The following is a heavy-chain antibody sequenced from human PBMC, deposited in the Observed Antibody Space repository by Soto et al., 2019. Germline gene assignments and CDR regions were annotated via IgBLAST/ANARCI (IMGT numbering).Heavy chain of an antibody. Sequence: PSETLSLTCTVSGGSISSGGYYWSWIRQHPGKGLEWIGYIYYSGSTYYNPSLKSRVTISVDTSKNQFSLKLSSVTAADTAVYYCAREGQYCSGGSCYSMVDYWGQGTLVTVSS. CDR1: GGSISSGGYY. CDR3: AREGQYCSGGSCYSMVDY. V-gene: IGHV4-31*03. D-gene: IGHD2-15*01. J-gene: IGHJ4*02. CDR2: IYYSGST.